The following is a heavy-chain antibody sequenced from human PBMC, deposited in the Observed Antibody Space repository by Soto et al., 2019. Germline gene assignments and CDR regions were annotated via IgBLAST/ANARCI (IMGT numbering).Heavy chain of an antibody. J-gene: IGHJ3*02. CDR2: ISWNSGSI. CDR1: GFTFDDYA. D-gene: IGHD3-16*01. CDR3: AKGVRGSYSGFDAFDI. Sequence: GGSLRLSCAASGFTFDDYAMHWVRQAPGKGLEWVSGISWNSGSIGYADSVKGRFTISRDNAKNSLYLQMNSLRAEDTALYYCAKGVRGSYSGFDAFDIWGQGTMVTVSS. V-gene: IGHV3-9*01.